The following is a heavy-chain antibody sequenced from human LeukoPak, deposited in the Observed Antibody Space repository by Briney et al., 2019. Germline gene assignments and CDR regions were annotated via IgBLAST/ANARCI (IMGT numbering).Heavy chain of an antibody. CDR1: GFTFSSYG. V-gene: IGHV3-33*06. CDR2: IWFDGSNK. CDR3: AKAVAATGHYYFGMDV. J-gene: IGHJ6*02. Sequence: PGGSLRLSCTASGFTFSSYGMHWVRQAPGKGLEWVAVIWFDGSNKYYADPVKGRLTISRDNSKSTLYLQMNSLRAEDTAVYYCAKAVAATGHYYFGMDVWGQGTTVTVSS. D-gene: IGHD6-19*01.